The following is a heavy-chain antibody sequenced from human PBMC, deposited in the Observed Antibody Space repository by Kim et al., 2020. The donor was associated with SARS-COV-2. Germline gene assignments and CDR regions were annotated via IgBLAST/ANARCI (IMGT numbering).Heavy chain of an antibody. CDR3: ARVCITMVRGGYGGFDP. Sequence: ASVKVSCKASGYTFTSYAMNWVRQAPGQGLEWMGWINTNTGNPTYAQGFTGRFVFSLDTSVSTAYLQISSLKAEDTAVYYCARVCITMVRGGYGGFDPWGQGTLVTVSS. J-gene: IGHJ5*02. CDR1: GYTFTSYA. V-gene: IGHV7-4-1*02. CDR2: INTNTGNP. D-gene: IGHD3-10*01.